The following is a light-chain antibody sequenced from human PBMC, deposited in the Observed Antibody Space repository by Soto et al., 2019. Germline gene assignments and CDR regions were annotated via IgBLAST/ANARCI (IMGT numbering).Light chain of an antibody. V-gene: IGKV1-27*01. Sequence: DIQMTQSPSSLSASVGDRVTITCRASQGISNYLAWYQQKPGKVPKLLIYAASTLKSGVPSRFSGSGSGTDFTLTISSLQPEDVATYYCQKYNSALGFTFGPGTKVDIK. CDR2: AAS. J-gene: IGKJ3*01. CDR1: QGISNY. CDR3: QKYNSALGFT.